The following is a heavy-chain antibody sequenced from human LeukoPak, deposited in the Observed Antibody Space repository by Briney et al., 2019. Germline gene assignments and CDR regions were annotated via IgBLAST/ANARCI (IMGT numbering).Heavy chain of an antibody. D-gene: IGHD3-22*01. J-gene: IGHJ6*03. CDR3: ARATKRVVVVNYYYYIDV. Sequence: PSETLSLTCTVSGGSISSGSYYWSWIRQPAGQGLEYIGRMYTSGSTNYNPSLKSRVTISVDTSKNQFSLKLNSVTAADTAVYYCARATKRVVVVNYYYYIDVWGKGTTVTISS. CDR1: GGSISSGSYY. V-gene: IGHV4-61*02. CDR2: MYTSGST.